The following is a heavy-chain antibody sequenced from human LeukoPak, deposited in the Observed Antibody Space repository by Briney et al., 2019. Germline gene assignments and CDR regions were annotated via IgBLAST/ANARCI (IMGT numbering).Heavy chain of an antibody. CDR1: GFTFSSCA. J-gene: IGHJ4*02. Sequence: GGSLRLSCAASGFTFSSCAMSWVRQAPGKGLEWVSAISGSGGSTYYADSVKGRFTISRDNSKNTLYLQMNSLRAEDTAVYYCAKDRSSIAVRTPFDYWGQGTLVTVSS. CDR2: ISGSGGST. D-gene: IGHD6-19*01. V-gene: IGHV3-23*01. CDR3: AKDRSSIAVRTPFDY.